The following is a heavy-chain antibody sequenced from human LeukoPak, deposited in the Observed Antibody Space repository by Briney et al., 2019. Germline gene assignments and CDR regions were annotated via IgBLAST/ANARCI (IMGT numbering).Heavy chain of an antibody. V-gene: IGHV4-39*01. Sequence: SETLSLTCTVSGASITSSNYYWGWIRQPRGKVLEWIGSMYYRGNMYYNTSRKSRVSLSVDTFQNLFALRLSSVTAADTAVYYCATVLTGYVQDAFDIWGQRTMVAVSS. CDR1: GASITSSNYY. J-gene: IGHJ3*02. D-gene: IGHD3-9*01. CDR3: ATVLTGYVQDAFDI. CDR2: MYYRGNM.